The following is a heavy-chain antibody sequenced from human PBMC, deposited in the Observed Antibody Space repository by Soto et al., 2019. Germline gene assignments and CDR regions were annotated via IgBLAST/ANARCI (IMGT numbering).Heavy chain of an antibody. CDR1: GGSISSYY. Sequence: SETLSLTCTPSGGSISSYYWSWLRQPPGKGLEWVGYIYYSGSTNYNPSLKSRVTISVDTSKNQFSLKLSSVTAADTAVYYCARKADATDAFDIWGQGTMVTVSS. CDR2: IYYSGST. J-gene: IGHJ3*02. V-gene: IGHV4-59*01. CDR3: ARKADATDAFDI.